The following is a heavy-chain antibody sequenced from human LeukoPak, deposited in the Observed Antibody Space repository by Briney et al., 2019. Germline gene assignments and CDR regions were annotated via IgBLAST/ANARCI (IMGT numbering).Heavy chain of an antibody. V-gene: IGHV3-30-3*01. CDR3: AVVAGRFPPDY. D-gene: IGHD6-19*01. Sequence: GGSLRLSCAASGFTFSTYAMHWVRQAPGKGLEWVAFTSFDESNKFYADSVEGRFTISRDNSKKILFLQMDNLRVDDTAMYYCAVVAGRFPPDYWGQGTLVTVSS. CDR2: TSFDESNK. J-gene: IGHJ4*02. CDR1: GFTFSTYA.